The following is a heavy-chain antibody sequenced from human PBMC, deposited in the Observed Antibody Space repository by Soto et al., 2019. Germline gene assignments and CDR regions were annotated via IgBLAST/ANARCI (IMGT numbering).Heavy chain of an antibody. CDR1: GFNFKSYE. V-gene: IGHV3-48*03. Sequence: VELVESGGDLVQPGGSLTLACAASGFNFKSYELNWVRQAPGKGREWISYISVSGRTIYYAGAVKGRVNISRDNGKNLVCLQMNSLGAEDTAIYYGARRAPIYYEALTGYGGAGMDVWGQGTTVTVSS. D-gene: IGHD3-9*01. CDR3: ARRAPIYYEALTGYGGAGMDV. J-gene: IGHJ6*02. CDR2: ISVSGRTI.